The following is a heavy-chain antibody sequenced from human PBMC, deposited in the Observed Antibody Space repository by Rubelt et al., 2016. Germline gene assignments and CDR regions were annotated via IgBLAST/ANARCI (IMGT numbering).Heavy chain of an antibody. CDR1: GYTFTNYD. D-gene: IGHD2-2*01. J-gene: IGHJ4*02. CDR3: AGVPSVTSRGDS. CDR2: MNADRGNT. V-gene: IGHV1-8*01. Sequence: QVQLVQSGAEVKKPGASVKVSCKASGYTFTNYDINWVRQATGQGLEWMGWMNADRGNTGYAQKFQGRLTMTRNTSIRTAYMGLGSLGPEDTAGYYCAGVPSVTSRGDSWGQGTLVTVSS.